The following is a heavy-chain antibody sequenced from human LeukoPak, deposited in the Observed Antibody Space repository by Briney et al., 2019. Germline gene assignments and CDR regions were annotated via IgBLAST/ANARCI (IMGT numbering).Heavy chain of an antibody. Sequence: PSETLSLTCTVSGGSISSYYWSWIRQPPWKGLGWIGYIFYSGSTNYNPSLKSRVTISVDTSKNQFSLKLSSVTAADTAVYYCATIRYYYGSGVMGWFDPWGQGTLVTVSS. V-gene: IGHV4-59*08. CDR1: GGSISSYY. CDR2: IFYSGST. J-gene: IGHJ5*02. D-gene: IGHD3-10*01. CDR3: ATIRYYYGSGVMGWFDP.